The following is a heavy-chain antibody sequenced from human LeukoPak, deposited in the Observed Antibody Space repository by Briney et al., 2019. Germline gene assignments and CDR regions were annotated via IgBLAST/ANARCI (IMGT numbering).Heavy chain of an antibody. CDR2: ISASGGNT. V-gene: IGHV3-23*01. J-gene: IGHJ4*02. D-gene: IGHD3-16*01. Sequence: GGSLRLSCAVSGFTFSNYSMNWVRQAPGKGLECVSGISASGGNTYYADSVKGRFTISRDNSKNTLYLQLNTLRADDTAVYYCARGGDYGVKIDYWGQGTLVIVSS. CDR3: ARGGDYGVKIDY. CDR1: GFTFSNYS.